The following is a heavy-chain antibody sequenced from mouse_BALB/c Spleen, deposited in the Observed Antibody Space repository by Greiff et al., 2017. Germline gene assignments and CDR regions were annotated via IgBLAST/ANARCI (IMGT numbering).Heavy chain of an antibody. CDR3: VRGGHFDY. V-gene: IGHV10-1*02. CDR2: IRSKSNNYAT. CDR1: GFTFNTYA. J-gene: IGHJ2*01. Sequence: EVKLVESGGGLVQPKGSLKLSCAASGFTFNTYAMNWVRQAPGKGLEWVARIRSKSNNYATYYADSVKDRFTISRDDSQSMLYLQMNNLKTEDTAMYYCVRGGHFDYWGQGTTLTVSS. D-gene: IGHD1-1*02.